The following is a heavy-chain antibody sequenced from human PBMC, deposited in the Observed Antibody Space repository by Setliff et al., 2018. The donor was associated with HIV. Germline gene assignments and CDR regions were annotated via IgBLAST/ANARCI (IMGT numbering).Heavy chain of an antibody. J-gene: IGHJ6*03. CDR3: ARGSRQLTIFGVVFKTNYYFMDV. CDR1: GGSFSGSY. Sequence: NPSETLSLTCAVYGGSFSGSYWSWIRQPPGKGLEWIGETNHDRTTNYNPSLKSRVTISVDTSKNQFSLTLNSVTAADTAVYDCARGSRQLTIFGVVFKTNYYFMDVWGKGTAVTVSS. V-gene: IGHV4-34*01. D-gene: IGHD3-3*01. CDR2: TNHDRTT.